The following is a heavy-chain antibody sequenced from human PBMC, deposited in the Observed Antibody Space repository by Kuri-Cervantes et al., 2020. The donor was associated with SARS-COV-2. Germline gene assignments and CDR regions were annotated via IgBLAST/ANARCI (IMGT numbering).Heavy chain of an antibody. Sequence: SETLSLTCAVSGYSISSGYYWGWIRQPPGKGLEWIGSIYHSGSTYYNPSLKSRVTISVDTSKNQFSLNLSSVTAADTAVYYCARLLPAAIVGYWGQGTLVTVSS. CDR1: GYSISSGYY. V-gene: IGHV4-38-2*01. CDR2: IYHSGST. J-gene: IGHJ4*02. CDR3: ARLLPAAIVGY. D-gene: IGHD2-2*02.